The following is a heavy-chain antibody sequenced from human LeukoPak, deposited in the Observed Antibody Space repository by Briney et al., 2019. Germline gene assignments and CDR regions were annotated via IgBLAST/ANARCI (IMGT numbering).Heavy chain of an antibody. J-gene: IGHJ6*03. CDR3: ARQVGWKTYYYYMDV. CDR1: GGSISSSSYY. D-gene: IGHD1-1*01. V-gene: IGHV4-39*01. Sequence: PSETLSLTCTVSGGSISSSSYYWGWIRQPPGKGLEWIGSIYYSGSTYYNPSLKSRVTISVDTSKNQFSLKLSSVTAADTAVYYCARQVGWKTYYYYMDVWGKGTTVTVSS. CDR2: IYYSGST.